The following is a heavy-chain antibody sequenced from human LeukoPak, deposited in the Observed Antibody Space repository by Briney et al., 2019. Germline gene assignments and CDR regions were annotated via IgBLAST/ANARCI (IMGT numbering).Heavy chain of an antibody. CDR3: AKDYYDSSYFDY. J-gene: IGHJ4*02. Sequence: GGSLRLSCAASGFTFSDYYMTWIRQAPGKGLEWISYISSGGRTMYYTDSVKGRFTISRDNSKNTLYLQMNSLRAEDTAVYYCAKDYYDSSYFDYWGQGTLVTVSS. CDR2: ISSGGRTM. D-gene: IGHD3-22*01. V-gene: IGHV3-11*01. CDR1: GFTFSDYY.